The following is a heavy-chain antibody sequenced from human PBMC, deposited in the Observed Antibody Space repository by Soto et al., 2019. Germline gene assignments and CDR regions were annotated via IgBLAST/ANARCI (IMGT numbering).Heavy chain of an antibody. CDR2: VNPFDEHT. V-gene: IGHV1-18*01. CDR1: GYTFTSYH. Sequence: QVRLVQSGAEVKRPGASVKVSCKTSGYTFTSYHVSWVRQAPGQGLEWMGWVNPFDEHTNYSQKFQGRVSMTSDRFTDTAYMEVWSLRSDDTAVYFCARKLYGRAFDFWGQGTMVAVSS. J-gene: IGHJ3*01. D-gene: IGHD3-16*02. CDR3: ARKLYGRAFDF.